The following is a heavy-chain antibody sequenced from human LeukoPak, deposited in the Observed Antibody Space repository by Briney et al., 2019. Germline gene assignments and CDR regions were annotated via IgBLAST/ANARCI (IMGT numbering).Heavy chain of an antibody. J-gene: IGHJ5*02. CDR3: ARATYYDFWRGYHNWFDP. CDR1: GGSISSYY. V-gene: IGHV4-59*01. CDR2: IYYSGST. D-gene: IGHD3-3*01. Sequence: SETLSLTCTVSGGSISSYYWSWIRQPPGKGLEWIGYIYYSGSTNYNPSLKSRVTISVDTSKNQFSLKLSSVTAADTAVYYCARATYYDFWRGYHNWFDPWGQGTLVTVSS.